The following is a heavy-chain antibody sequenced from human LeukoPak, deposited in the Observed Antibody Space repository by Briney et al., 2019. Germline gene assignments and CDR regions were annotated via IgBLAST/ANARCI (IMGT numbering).Heavy chain of an antibody. CDR3: ARGLIPGRYYGSGSYYKFAFDY. J-gene: IGHJ4*02. CDR1: GFTFSSYA. Sequence: GGSLRLSCAASGFTFSSYAMSWVRQAPGKGLEWVSAISGSGGSTYYADSVKGRFTISRDNSKNTLYLQMNSLRAEDTAVYYCARGLIPGRYYGSGSYYKFAFDYWGQGTLVTVSS. V-gene: IGHV3-23*01. CDR2: ISGSGGST. D-gene: IGHD3-10*01.